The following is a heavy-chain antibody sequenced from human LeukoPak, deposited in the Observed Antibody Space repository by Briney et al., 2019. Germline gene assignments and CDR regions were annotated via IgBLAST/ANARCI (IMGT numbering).Heavy chain of an antibody. CDR1: DFTVSSYY. Sequence: GGSLRLSCAASDFTVSSYYMGWVRQAPGKGLEWVSVIYSGGSTYYADSVKGRFTISRGNSKNTLYLQMNSLRDEDTAVYYCARGLRVTITMVRGAYTNVNAFDIWGQGTMVTVSS. J-gene: IGHJ3*02. V-gene: IGHV3-66*01. CDR2: IYSGGST. CDR3: ARGLRVTITMVRGAYTNVNAFDI. D-gene: IGHD3-10*01.